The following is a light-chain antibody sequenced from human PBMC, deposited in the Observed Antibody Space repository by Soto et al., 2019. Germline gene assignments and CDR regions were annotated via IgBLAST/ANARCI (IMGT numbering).Light chain of an antibody. Sequence: QSALTQPASVSGSPGQSITLSCTGTSSDVGGYNYVSWYQQHSGKAPKLLIYDVTNRPSGVYNRFSGSKSGNTASLTISGIQAEDEAVSYCSSYASSSAVVFGGGTQLT. V-gene: IGLV2-14*01. CDR3: SSYASSSAVV. CDR1: SSDVGGYNY. J-gene: IGLJ2*01. CDR2: DVT.